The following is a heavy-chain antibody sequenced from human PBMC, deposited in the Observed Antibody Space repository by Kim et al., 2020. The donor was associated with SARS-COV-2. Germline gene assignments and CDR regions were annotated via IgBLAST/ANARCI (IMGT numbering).Heavy chain of an antibody. J-gene: IGHJ4*02. Sequence: GGSLRLSCAASGFTFDDYAMHWVRQAPGKGLEWVSGISWNSGSIGYADSVKGRFTISRDNAKNSLYLQMNSLRAEDTALYYCAKDVMVQGVICGFDYWGQGTLVTVSS. CDR2: ISWNSGSI. CDR1: GFTFDDYA. V-gene: IGHV3-9*01. CDR3: AKDVMVQGVICGFDY. D-gene: IGHD3-10*01.